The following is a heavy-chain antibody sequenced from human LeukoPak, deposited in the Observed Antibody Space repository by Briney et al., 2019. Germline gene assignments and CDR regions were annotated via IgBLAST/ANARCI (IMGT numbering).Heavy chain of an antibody. CDR2: IYHSGST. D-gene: IGHD2-15*01. CDR3: VRLRWELLAPYFDH. CDR1: TDSTNTYY. J-gene: IGHJ4*02. Sequence: SETPSLTCSVSTDSTNTYYWSWIRQSPGKGLEWIGHIYHSGSTDYKPSSKNRVTISIDMSRKEFSLKLTSVTVADTAMYYCVRLRWELLAPYFDHWGQGAFVIVSS. V-gene: IGHV4-59*01.